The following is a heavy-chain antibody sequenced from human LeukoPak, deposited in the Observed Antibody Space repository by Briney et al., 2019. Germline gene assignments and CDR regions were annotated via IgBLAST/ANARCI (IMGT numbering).Heavy chain of an antibody. V-gene: IGHV3-48*01. CDR2: ISDSSAM. J-gene: IGHJ4*02. CDR1: GFTFSTYS. D-gene: IGHD6-19*01. CDR3: TTDPRFIAVAATFDY. Sequence: PGGSLRLSCAASGFTFSTYSMKWVRQAPGKGLEWVSYISDSSAMYYADSVRGRFTISRENDKNSLFLQMNSLRAEDTAVYYCTTDPRFIAVAATFDYWGQGTLVTVSS.